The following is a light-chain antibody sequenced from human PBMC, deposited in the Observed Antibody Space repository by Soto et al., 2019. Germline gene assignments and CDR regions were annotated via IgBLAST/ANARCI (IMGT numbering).Light chain of an antibody. J-gene: IGKJ2*01. V-gene: IGKV3-20*01. CDR3: QHYGSSPPNT. CDR2: GAS. Sequence: EIVLTQSPGTLSLSPGERASLSCRATQSVTTTYLAWYQQKPGQAPRLLIYGASISATGIPDRFSGSGSGTDFTLTISRLEPEDFAVYYCQHYGSSPPNTFGQGTKLEIK. CDR1: QSVTTTY.